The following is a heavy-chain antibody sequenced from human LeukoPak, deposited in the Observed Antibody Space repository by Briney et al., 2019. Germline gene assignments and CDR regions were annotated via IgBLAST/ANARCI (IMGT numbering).Heavy chain of an antibody. CDR2: IKSKTDGGTT. J-gene: IGHJ5*02. CDR3: TTDNRGHYDFWSGYWGPSNWFDP. CDR1: GFTLSNAW. V-gene: IGHV3-15*01. Sequence: GGSLRLSCAASGFTLSNAWMSWVRQAPGKGLEWVGRIKSKTDGGTTDYAAPVKGRFTISRDDSKNTLYLQMNSLKTEDTAVYYCTTDNRGHYDFWSGYWGPSNWFDPWGQGTLVTVSS. D-gene: IGHD3-3*01.